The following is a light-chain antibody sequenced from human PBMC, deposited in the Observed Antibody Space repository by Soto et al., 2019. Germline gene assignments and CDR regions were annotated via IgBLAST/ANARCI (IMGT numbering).Light chain of an antibody. V-gene: IGLV2-23*01. Sequence: QSALTPPASVSGSPGQSITISCTGNSSDVGSYNLVSWYQQHPGKAPKLMIYEGSKRPSGVSNRFSGSKSGNTASLTISGLEAEDEADYYCCSYAGSSTYWVFGGGTKRTGL. CDR2: EGS. J-gene: IGLJ3*02. CDR3: CSYAGSSTYWV. CDR1: SSDVGSYNL.